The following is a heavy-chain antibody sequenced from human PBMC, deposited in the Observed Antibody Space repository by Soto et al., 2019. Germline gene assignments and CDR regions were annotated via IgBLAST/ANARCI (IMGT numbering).Heavy chain of an antibody. V-gene: IGHV3-74*01. CDR3: ARDFTIFGVVISHYYGMDV. D-gene: IGHD3-3*01. J-gene: IGHJ6*02. CDR1: GFTFSNAW. Sequence: GGSLRLSCAASGFTFSNAWMSWVRQAPGKGLVWVSRIHSDGSTTNYADPVKGRFTISRDNAKNSLYLQMNSLRAEDTAVYYCARDFTIFGVVISHYYGMDVWGQGTTVTVSS. CDR2: IHSDGSTT.